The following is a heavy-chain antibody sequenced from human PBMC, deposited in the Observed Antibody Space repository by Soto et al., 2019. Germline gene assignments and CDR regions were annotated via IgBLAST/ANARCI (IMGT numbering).Heavy chain of an antibody. J-gene: IGHJ4*02. CDR1: GFTVSSNS. CDR3: ARGYGGNSFGY. V-gene: IGHV3-66*01. Sequence: EVQMVEAGGGLVQPGGSLRLSCAASGFTVSSNSMNWVRQAPGKGLEWVSVIYSGGSTYYADSVKGRFTISRDNSKNTRHLQMNSLEAEDTAVYYCARGYGGNSFGYWGQGTLVTVSS. CDR2: IYSGGST. D-gene: IGHD4-17*01.